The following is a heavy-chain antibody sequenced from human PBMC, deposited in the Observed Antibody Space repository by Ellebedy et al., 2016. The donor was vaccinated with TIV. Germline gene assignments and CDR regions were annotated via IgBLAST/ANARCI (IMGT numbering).Heavy chain of an antibody. V-gene: IGHV3-11*06. CDR1: GFGFSDYY. D-gene: IGHD1-26*01. Sequence: PGGSLRLSCVASGFGFSDYYMSWIRQTPGKGLEWISYISNGGRYTNYADSVKGRFHISRNDARSSLYLQLNSLTAEDTALYYCARELGAGGATMTVGYWGQGTLVTVSS. CDR3: ARELGAGGATMTVGY. CDR2: ISNGGRYT. J-gene: IGHJ4*02.